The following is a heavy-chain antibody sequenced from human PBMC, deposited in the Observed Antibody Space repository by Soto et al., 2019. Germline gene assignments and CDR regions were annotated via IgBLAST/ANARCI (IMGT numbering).Heavy chain of an antibody. V-gene: IGHV1-46*01. D-gene: IGHD3-22*01. CDR2: INPSGGST. J-gene: IGHJ3*02. CDR3: ARGSTMIVVAQGWHDAFDI. CDR1: GYTFPSYY. Sequence: GAPVKGSRKGSGYTFPSYYIPWVRQGPGQRVEWMGIINPSGGSTSYAQKFQGRVTMTRGTSTSTVYMELSSLRSEDTAVYYCARGSTMIVVAQGWHDAFDIWGQGTMVTVSS.